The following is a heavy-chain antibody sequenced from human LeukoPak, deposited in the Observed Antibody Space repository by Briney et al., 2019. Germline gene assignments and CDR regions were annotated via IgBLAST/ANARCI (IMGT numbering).Heavy chain of an antibody. CDR3: AREGGGYCSSTSCPSFDY. V-gene: IGHV1-69*13. CDR2: IIPIFGTA. CDR1: GGTFSSYA. D-gene: IGHD2-2*01. J-gene: IGHJ4*02. Sequence: GASVKVSCKASGGTFSSYAISWVRQAPGQGLEWMGGIIPIFGTANYAQKFQGRVTITADESTSTAYMELSSLRSKDTAVYYCAREGGGYCSSTSCPSFDYWGQGTLVTVSS.